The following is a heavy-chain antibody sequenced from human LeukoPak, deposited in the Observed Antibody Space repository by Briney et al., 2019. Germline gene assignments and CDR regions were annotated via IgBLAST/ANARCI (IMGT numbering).Heavy chain of an antibody. CDR3: GRGLTVTTRPAGY. Sequence: ASVKVSCKASGGTFSSYAITWVRQAPGQGLEWMGWMNPNSGNTEYAQKFQGRVTMTRNTSISTAYMELSSLRSEDTAMYYCGRGLTVTTRPAGYWGQGTLVTVSS. CDR1: GGTFSSYA. V-gene: IGHV1-8*01. J-gene: IGHJ4*02. CDR2: MNPNSGNT. D-gene: IGHD4-17*01.